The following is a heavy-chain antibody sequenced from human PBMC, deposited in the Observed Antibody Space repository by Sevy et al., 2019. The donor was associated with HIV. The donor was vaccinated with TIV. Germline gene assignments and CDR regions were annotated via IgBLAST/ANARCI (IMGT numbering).Heavy chain of an antibody. J-gene: IGHJ5*02. CDR2: ISSSSSYI. CDR3: ARGGIAAAGTLKNWFDP. CDR1: GFTFSSYS. V-gene: IGHV3-21*01. Sequence: GGSLRLSCTASGFTFSSYSMNWVRQAPGKGLEWVSSISSSSSYIYYADSVKGRFTISRDNAKNSLYLQMNSLRAEDTAVYYCARGGIAAAGTLKNWFDPWGQGTLVTVSS. D-gene: IGHD6-13*01.